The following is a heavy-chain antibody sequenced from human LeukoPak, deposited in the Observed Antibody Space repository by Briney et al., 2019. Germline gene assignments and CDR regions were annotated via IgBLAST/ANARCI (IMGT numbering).Heavy chain of an antibody. D-gene: IGHD6-19*01. CDR1: GFTFSSYA. J-gene: IGHJ4*02. Sequence: PGGSLRLSCAASGFTFSSYAMSWVRQAPGKGLEWVSSISSSSSYIYYADSVKGRFTISRDNAKNSLYLQMNSLRAEDTAVYYCARLEPGHAVAGGYWGQGTLVTVSS. CDR2: ISSSSSYI. CDR3: ARLEPGHAVAGGY. V-gene: IGHV3-21*01.